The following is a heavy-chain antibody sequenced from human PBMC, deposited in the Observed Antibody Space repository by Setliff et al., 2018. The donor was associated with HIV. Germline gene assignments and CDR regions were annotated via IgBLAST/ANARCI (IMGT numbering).Heavy chain of an antibody. CDR1: GYSFTGYY. Sequence: GASVKVSCKASGYSFTGYYIHWVRRAPGQGLEWMGMIIPNDGRTNYAPKFQGRVTITTDESTSTAYMELSSLRSEDTAVYYCARDTRELSLSWGQGTLVTVSS. CDR3: ARDTRELSLS. V-gene: IGHV1-46*01. J-gene: IGHJ5*02. D-gene: IGHD3-16*02. CDR2: IIPNDGRT.